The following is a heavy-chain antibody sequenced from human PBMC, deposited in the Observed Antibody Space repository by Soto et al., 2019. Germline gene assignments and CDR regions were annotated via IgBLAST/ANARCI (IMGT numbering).Heavy chain of an antibody. Sequence: PVESLTVTCKGSRYSLTSYWISWVRQMPGKGLEWMGRIDPSDSYTNYSPSFQGHVTISADKSISTAYLQCSSLKASDTAMYYCASPGLSQRGSWYPSDYYGMDVWGQGTTVTVSS. D-gene: IGHD6-13*01. J-gene: IGHJ6*02. V-gene: IGHV5-10-1*01. CDR3: ASPGLSQRGSWYPSDYYGMDV. CDR1: RYSLTSYW. CDR2: IDPSDSYT.